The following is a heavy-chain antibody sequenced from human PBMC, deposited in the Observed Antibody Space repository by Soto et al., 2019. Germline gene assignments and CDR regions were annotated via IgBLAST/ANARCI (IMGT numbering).Heavy chain of an antibody. J-gene: IGHJ4*02. V-gene: IGHV5-10-1*01. CDR1: GYIFTNYW. D-gene: IGHD3-3*01. Sequence: GESLKISCKGSGYIFTNYWISWVRQMPGKGLEWMGRIDPSDSSTAYNPSFQGHVAMSADKSITTAYLQWSSLRASDAAIYYCARSRNYDQDRFDYWGQGTLVTVSS. CDR2: IDPSDSST. CDR3: ARSRNYDQDRFDY.